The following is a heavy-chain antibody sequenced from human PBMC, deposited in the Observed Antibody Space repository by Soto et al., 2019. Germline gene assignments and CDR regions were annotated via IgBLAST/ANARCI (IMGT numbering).Heavy chain of an antibody. CDR2: ISGSGGST. CDR3: AKCPDHHDFWSGYYKEGPYFDY. V-gene: IGHV3-23*01. D-gene: IGHD3-3*01. CDR1: GFTFSSYA. Sequence: AGGSLRLSCAASGFTFSSYAMSWVRQAPGKGLEWVSAISGSGGSTYYADSVKGRFTISRDNSKNTLYLQMNSLRAEDTAVYYCAKCPDHHDFWSGYYKEGPYFDYWGQGTLVTVSS. J-gene: IGHJ4*02.